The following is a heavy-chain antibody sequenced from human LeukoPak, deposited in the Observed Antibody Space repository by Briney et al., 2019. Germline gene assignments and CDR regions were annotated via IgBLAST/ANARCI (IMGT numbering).Heavy chain of an antibody. V-gene: IGHV3-23*01. Sequence: GSLRLSCAASGFTFSTYAMTWVRQAPGKGLEWVSIISGSGGSTYYADYVKGRFTISRDNSKNTLYLQMNGLRAEDTAVYYCAKDPPCSGDSCYGYFDFWGQGTLVTVSS. CDR2: ISGSGGST. CDR3: AKDPPCSGDSCYGYFDF. J-gene: IGHJ4*02. CDR1: GFTFSTYA. D-gene: IGHD2-15*01.